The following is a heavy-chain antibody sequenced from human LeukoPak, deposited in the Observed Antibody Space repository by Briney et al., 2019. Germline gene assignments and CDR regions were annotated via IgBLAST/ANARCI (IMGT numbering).Heavy chain of an antibody. CDR2: IKQDGSEK. CDR1: GFTFSSYW. CDR3: ARKAYGLDV. J-gene: IGHJ6*04. Sequence: TGGSLRLSCAPSGFTFSSYWMSWVRQAPGKGLEWVANIKQDGSEKYYVDSVKGRFTISRDNGKKSLYLQMNSLRAEDTAVYYCARKAYGLDVWGKGATGTVSS. V-gene: IGHV3-7*03.